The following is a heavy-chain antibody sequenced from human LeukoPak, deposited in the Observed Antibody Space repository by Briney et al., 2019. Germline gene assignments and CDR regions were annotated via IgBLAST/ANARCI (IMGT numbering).Heavy chain of an antibody. CDR3: AKVVAPYWYFDL. J-gene: IGHJ2*01. Sequence: GRSLRLSCAASGFSFSSYGMHWVRQAPGKGLEWVAVMSYDGSNKYYADSVKGRFTISRDNSKNTLYLQMNSLRAEDTAVYYCAKVVAPYWYFDLWGRGTLVTVSS. D-gene: IGHD5-12*01. CDR1: GFSFSSYG. V-gene: IGHV3-30*18. CDR2: MSYDGSNK.